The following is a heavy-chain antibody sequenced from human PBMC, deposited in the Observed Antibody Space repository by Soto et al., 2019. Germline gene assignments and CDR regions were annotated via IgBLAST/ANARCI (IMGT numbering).Heavy chain of an antibody. CDR1: GYSFTSYW. V-gene: IGHV5-10-1*03. J-gene: IGHJ6*02. CDR3: ARHAGTMIRFNHIYGMDV. Sequence: EVQLVQSGAEVKKPGESLRISCKGSGYSFTSYWISWVRQMPGKGLEWMGRIDPSDSYTNYSPSFQGHVTISADKSISTAYLQWSSLKASDTAMYYCARHAGTMIRFNHIYGMDVWGQGTTVTVSS. D-gene: IGHD3-10*01. CDR2: IDPSDSYT.